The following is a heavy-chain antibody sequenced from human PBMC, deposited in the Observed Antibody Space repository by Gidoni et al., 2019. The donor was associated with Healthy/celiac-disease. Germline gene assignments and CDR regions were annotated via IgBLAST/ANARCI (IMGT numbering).Heavy chain of an antibody. V-gene: IGHV4-59*01. CDR1: GGSISSYY. J-gene: IGHJ4*02. CDR2: IYYSGST. CDR3: ASEGIAAAGPFDY. Sequence: QVQLQESGPGLVKPGGSISSYYWSWIRQPPGKGLEWIGYIYYSGSTNYNPTLKSRVTISVDTSKNQFSLKLSSVTSADTAVYYCASEGIAAAGPFDYWGQGTLVTVSS. D-gene: IGHD6-13*01.